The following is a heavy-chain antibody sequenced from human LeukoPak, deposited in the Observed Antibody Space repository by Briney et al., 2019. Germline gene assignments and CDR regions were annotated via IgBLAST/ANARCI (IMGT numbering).Heavy chain of an antibody. D-gene: IGHD1-26*01. Sequence: GGSLRLSCAASGFTFSSYSMNWVRQAPGKGLEWVSSISSSSSYIYYADSVKGRFTIFRDNSKNTLYLRMNNLRVDDTAVYYCAKDPYSGSPRGFDYWGQGTLVAASS. CDR3: AKDPYSGSPRGFDY. CDR2: ISSSSSYI. J-gene: IGHJ4*02. V-gene: IGHV3-21*04. CDR1: GFTFSSYS.